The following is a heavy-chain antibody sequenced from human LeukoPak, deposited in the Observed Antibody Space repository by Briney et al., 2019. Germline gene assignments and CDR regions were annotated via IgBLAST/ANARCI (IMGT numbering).Heavy chain of an antibody. CDR1: GGSINSYY. V-gene: IGHV4-59*01. D-gene: IGHD6-19*01. J-gene: IGHJ4*02. Sequence: PSETLSLTCTVSGGSINSYYWSWIRQPPGKGLEWIGYIYYSGSTNYNPSLKSRVTISVDTSKNQFSLKLSSVTAADTAVYYCARVDGVAVAGTFDYWGQGILVTVSS. CDR2: IYYSGST. CDR3: ARVDGVAVAGTFDY.